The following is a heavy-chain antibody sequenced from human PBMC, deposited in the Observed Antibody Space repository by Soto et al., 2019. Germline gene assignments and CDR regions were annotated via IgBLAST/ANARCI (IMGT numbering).Heavy chain of an antibody. CDR3: ARDRSITMVRGVPDY. D-gene: IGHD3-10*01. CDR1: GYTFTSYG. J-gene: IGHJ4*02. V-gene: IGHV1-18*01. Sequence: ASVKVSCKASGYTFTSYGISWVRQAPGQGLEWMGWISAYNGNTNYAQKLQGRVTMTTDTSTSTAYMELRSLRSDDTAVYYCARDRSITMVRGVPDYWGQGTLVTVSS. CDR2: ISAYNGNT.